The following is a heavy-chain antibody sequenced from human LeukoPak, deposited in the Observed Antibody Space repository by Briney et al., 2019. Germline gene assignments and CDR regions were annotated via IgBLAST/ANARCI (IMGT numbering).Heavy chain of an antibody. J-gene: IGHJ4*02. CDR1: GGSISSGGYY. CDR3: ARVFYGPNYFDY. D-gene: IGHD4/OR15-4a*01. CDR2: IYYSGST. Sequence: SETLSLTCTVSGGSISSGGYYWSWIRQHPGKGLEWIGYIYYSGSTYYNPSLKSRVTISVDTSKNQFSLKLSSVTAADTAVYYCARVFYGPNYFDYWGQGTLVTVSS. V-gene: IGHV4-31*03.